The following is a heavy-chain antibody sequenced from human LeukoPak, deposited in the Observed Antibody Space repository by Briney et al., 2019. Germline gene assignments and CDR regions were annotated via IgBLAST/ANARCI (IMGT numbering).Heavy chain of an antibody. D-gene: IGHD3-22*01. CDR1: GGSIGSYY. J-gene: IGHJ5*02. V-gene: IGHV4-4*07. Sequence: SETLSLTCTVSGGSIGSYYWSWIRQPAGKGLEWIGRIYTSGSTNYNPSLESRVTMSVDTSSNQFSLKLSSVTAADTAVYYCARVGDSSGYENWFDPWGQGTLVTVSS. CDR2: IYTSGST. CDR3: ARVGDSSGYENWFDP.